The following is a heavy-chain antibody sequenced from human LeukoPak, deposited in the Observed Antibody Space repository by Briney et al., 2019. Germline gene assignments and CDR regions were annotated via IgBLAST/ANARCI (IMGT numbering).Heavy chain of an antibody. CDR3: AKGLWGYDFWSGYYDY. CDR1: GFTFSSYS. V-gene: IGHV3-23*01. CDR2: ISGSGGST. Sequence: PGGSLRLSCAASGFTFSSYSMNWVRQAPGKGLEWVSAISGSGGSTYYADSVKGRFTISRGNSKNMLYLQMNSLRAEDTAVYYCAKGLWGYDFWSGYYDYWGQGTLVTVSS. D-gene: IGHD3-3*01. J-gene: IGHJ4*02.